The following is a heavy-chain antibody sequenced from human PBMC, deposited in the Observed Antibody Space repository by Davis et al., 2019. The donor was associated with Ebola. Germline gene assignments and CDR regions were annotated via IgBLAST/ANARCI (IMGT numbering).Heavy chain of an antibody. V-gene: IGHV1-18*01. Sequence: AASVKVSCKTSGYTFTNYGITWVRQAPGQGPEWLGWISPYNGKTNYAQNVQDRVTMTTDTSTSIAYMELRSLRSDDTAVYYCARDLGKTLADHADYWGQGTLVTVSS. J-gene: IGHJ4*02. CDR2: ISPYNGKT. D-gene: IGHD6-19*01. CDR3: ARDLGKTLADHADY. CDR1: GYTFTNYG.